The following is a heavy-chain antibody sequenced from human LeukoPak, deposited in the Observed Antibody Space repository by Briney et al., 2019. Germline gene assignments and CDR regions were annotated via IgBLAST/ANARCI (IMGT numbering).Heavy chain of an antibody. V-gene: IGHV4-59*01. D-gene: IGHD3-22*01. CDR3: TRGSIAYYYMDV. CDR2: IYYSGST. Sequence: SETLSLTCTVSGGSISSYYWSWIRQPPGKGLEWIGNIYYSGSTNYNPSLKSRVTISVDTSKNQFSLRLSSVTAADTAVYYCTRGSIAYYYMDVWAKGPRSPSP. J-gene: IGHJ6*03. CDR1: GGSISSYY.